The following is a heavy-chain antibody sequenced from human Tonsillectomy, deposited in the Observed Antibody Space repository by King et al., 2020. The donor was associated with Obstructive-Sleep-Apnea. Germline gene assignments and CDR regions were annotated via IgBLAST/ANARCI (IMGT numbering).Heavy chain of an antibody. CDR2: ITGSGAST. CDR3: ARDRHEYGDSRDGLDV. Sequence: VQLVESGGGLVQPGGSLRLSCEASGFTFSSYALSWVRQAPGMGLEWVSAITGSGASTYNADSVRGRFNISRDNSKNTLHLQMDSLRAEDTAIYYCARDRHEYGDSRDGLDVWGQGTTVTVSS. D-gene: IGHD4-17*01. CDR1: GFTFSSYA. V-gene: IGHV3-23*04. J-gene: IGHJ6*02.